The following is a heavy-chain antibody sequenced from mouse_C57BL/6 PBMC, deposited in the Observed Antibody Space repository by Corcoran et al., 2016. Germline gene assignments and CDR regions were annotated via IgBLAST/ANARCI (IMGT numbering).Heavy chain of an antibody. CDR1: GYTFTSYG. CDR3: ARPYDYDFAWFAY. V-gene: IGHV1-81*01. CDR2: IYPRSGNT. J-gene: IGHJ3*01. D-gene: IGHD2-4*01. Sequence: QVQLQQSGAELARPGASVKLSCKASGYTFTSYGISWVKQRTGQGLEWIGEIYPRSGNTYYNEKFKGKATLTADKSSSTAYMELRSLTSEDSAVYFCARPYDYDFAWFAYRGQGTLVTVSA.